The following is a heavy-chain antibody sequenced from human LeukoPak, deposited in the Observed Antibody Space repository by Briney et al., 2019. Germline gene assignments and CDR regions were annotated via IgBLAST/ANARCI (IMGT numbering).Heavy chain of an antibody. D-gene: IGHD6-13*01. CDR2: MNPNSGNT. CDR3: ARDSTAAAGSYFDY. V-gene: IGHV1-8*02. Sequence: GASVTVSCKASGYTFTSYGISWVRQAPGQGLEWMGWMNPNSGNTGYAQKFQGRVTMTRNTSISTAYMELSTLRSEDTAVYYCARDSTAAAGSYFDYWGQGTLVTVSS. CDR1: GYTFTSYG. J-gene: IGHJ4*02.